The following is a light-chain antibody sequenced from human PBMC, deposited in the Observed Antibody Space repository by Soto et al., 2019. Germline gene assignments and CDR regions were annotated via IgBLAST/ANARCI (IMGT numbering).Light chain of an antibody. V-gene: IGKV4-1*01. CDR2: WAS. CDR1: QSVLYSPNNKNY. J-gene: IGKJ2*01. Sequence: DIVMTQSPDSLAVSLGERATINCKASQSVLYSPNNKNYLAWFQQKSGQPPRLLIYWASTRESGVPDRFSGSGSGTDFTLTISSLQAEDVAVYYCQQYYDTPYTFGQGTKLDIK. CDR3: QQYYDTPYT.